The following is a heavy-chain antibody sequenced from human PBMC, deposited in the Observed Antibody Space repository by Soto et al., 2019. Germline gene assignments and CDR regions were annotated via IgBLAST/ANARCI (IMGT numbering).Heavy chain of an antibody. Sequence: PSETLSLTCTVTGGSISSYYWSWIRQPPGKGLEWIGYIYYSGSTNYNPSLKSRVTISVDTSKNQFSLKLSSVTAADTAVYYCARVVGSGWFDPWGQGTMVTVSS. CDR3: ARVVGSGWFDP. J-gene: IGHJ5*02. V-gene: IGHV4-59*01. D-gene: IGHD2-15*01. CDR1: GGSISSYY. CDR2: IYYSGST.